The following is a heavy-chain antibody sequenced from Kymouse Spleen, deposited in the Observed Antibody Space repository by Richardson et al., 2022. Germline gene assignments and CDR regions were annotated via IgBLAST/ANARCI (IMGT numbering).Heavy chain of an antibody. CDR1: GFTFSSYA. Sequence: EVQLVESGGGLVQPGGSLRLSCAASGFTFSSYAMSWVRQAPGKGLEWVSAISGSGGSTYYADSVKGRFTISRDNSKNTLYLQMNSLRAEDTAVYYCAKDYDILTGPYYYYYGMDVWGQGTTVTVSS. J-gene: IGHJ6*02. CDR2: ISGSGGST. CDR3: AKDYDILTGPYYYYYGMDV. V-gene: IGHV3-23*04. D-gene: IGHD3-9*01.